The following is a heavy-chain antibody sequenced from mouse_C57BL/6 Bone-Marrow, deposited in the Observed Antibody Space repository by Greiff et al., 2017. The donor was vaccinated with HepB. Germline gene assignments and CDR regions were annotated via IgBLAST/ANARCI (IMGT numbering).Heavy chain of an antibody. J-gene: IGHJ2*01. V-gene: IGHV5-4*03. CDR3: ARGIYDGYYCFDY. D-gene: IGHD2-3*01. CDR1: GFTFSSYA. Sequence: EVKLVDSGGGLVKPGGSLKLSCAASGFTFSSYAMSWVRQTPEKRLEWVATISDGGSYTYYPDNVKGRFTIFRDNAKNNLYLQMSRLKSEDTAMFYCARGIYDGYYCFDYWGQGTNLTVSS. CDR2: ISDGGSYT.